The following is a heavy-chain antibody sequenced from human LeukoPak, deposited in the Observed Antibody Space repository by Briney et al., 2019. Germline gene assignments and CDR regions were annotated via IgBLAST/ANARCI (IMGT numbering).Heavy chain of an antibody. J-gene: IGHJ4*02. Sequence: GGSLRLSCAASGFTFSSYAMHWVRQAPGKGLEWVAVISYDGSNKYYADSVKGRFTISRDNSKNTLYLQMKSLRAEDTAVYYCARDPWGGGGITIFGVVIIGGSFDYWGQGTLVTVSS. CDR2: ISYDGSNK. CDR1: GFTFSSYA. CDR3: ARDPWGGGGITIFGVVIIGGSFDY. V-gene: IGHV3-30-3*01. D-gene: IGHD3-3*01.